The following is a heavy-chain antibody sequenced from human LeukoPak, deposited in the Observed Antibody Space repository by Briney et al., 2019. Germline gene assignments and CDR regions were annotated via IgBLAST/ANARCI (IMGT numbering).Heavy chain of an antibody. J-gene: IGHJ4*02. CDR2: INHSGST. V-gene: IGHV4-34*01. D-gene: IGHD5-18*01. CDR1: GGSFSGYY. CDR3: ARRGYSYGYRPYYFDY. Sequence: KPSETLSLTCAVYGGSFSGYYWSWIRQPPGKGLEWIGEINHSGSTNYNPSLKSRVTISVDTSKNQFSLKLSSVTAADPAVYYCARRGYSYGYRPYYFDYWGQGTLVTVSS.